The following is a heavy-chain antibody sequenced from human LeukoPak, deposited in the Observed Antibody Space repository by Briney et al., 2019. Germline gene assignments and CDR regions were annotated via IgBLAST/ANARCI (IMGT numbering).Heavy chain of an antibody. CDR3: ARDRVVVTARQNYYMDV. Sequence: PSQTLSLTCTVSGGSISSGGYYWSWIRQPVGKGLEWIGHIYTSGSTNYNPSLKSRVTISVDTSKSQFSLKLSSVTAADTAVYYCARDRVVVTARQNYYMDVWGKGTTVTVSS. CDR1: GGSISSGGYY. V-gene: IGHV4-61*09. J-gene: IGHJ6*03. D-gene: IGHD2-15*01. CDR2: IYTSGST.